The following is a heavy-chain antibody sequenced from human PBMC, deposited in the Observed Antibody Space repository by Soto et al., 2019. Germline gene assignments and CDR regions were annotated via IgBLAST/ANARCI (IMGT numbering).Heavy chain of an antibody. Sequence: QTGGSLRLPSPAPGLTFSRYWMHWVRQAPGKGRVWVSRISSTGSTIYYADSVEGRVTTSRDNAKNSLFLQMTSLRDEATAVYYCAGDLAYYDSGSYYAAYWGQGTLVTVSS. V-gene: IGHV3-48*02. CDR2: ISSTGSTI. D-gene: IGHD3-10*01. CDR3: AGDLAYYDSGSYYAAY. J-gene: IGHJ4*02. CDR1: GLTFSRYW.